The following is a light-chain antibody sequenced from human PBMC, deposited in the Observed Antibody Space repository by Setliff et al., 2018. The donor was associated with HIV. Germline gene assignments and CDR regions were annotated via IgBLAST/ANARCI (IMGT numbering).Light chain of an antibody. V-gene: IGLV1-51*01. Sequence: QSVLTQAPSVSAAPGQRVTVSCSANSSHFGADSISWYQQSPGTAPPFLIDVNHQRPSGIPDRFSASTSGTSATLTITGLQSGDEADYYCGAWDDTLNVYVFGAGTKVTVL. J-gene: IGLJ1*01. CDR3: GAWDDTLNVYV. CDR2: VNH. CDR1: SSHFGADS.